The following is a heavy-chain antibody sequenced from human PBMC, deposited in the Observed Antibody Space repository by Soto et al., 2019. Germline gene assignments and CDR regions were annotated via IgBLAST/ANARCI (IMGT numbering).Heavy chain of an antibody. D-gene: IGHD2-2*01. CDR1: GGSISSSSYY. V-gene: IGHV4-39*01. J-gene: IGHJ5*02. Sequence: QLQLQESGPGLVKPSETLSLTCTVSGGSISSSSYYWGWIRQPPGKGLEWIGSIYYSGSTYYNPSLKSRVTISVDTSKNQFSLKLSSVTAADTAVYYCARVVPAAIGEETTLTNWFDPWGQGTLVTVSS. CDR2: IYYSGST. CDR3: ARVVPAAIGEETTLTNWFDP.